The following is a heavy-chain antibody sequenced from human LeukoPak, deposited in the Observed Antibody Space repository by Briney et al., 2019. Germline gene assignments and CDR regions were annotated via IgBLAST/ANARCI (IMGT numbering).Heavy chain of an antibody. Sequence: PSETLSHTCTVSGGSISSYYWSWIRQPAGKGLEWIGRIYTSGSTNYNPSLKSRVTISVDKSKNQFSLKLSSVTAADTAVYYCARDYGSGTLGYWGQGTLVTVSS. V-gene: IGHV4-4*07. J-gene: IGHJ4*02. CDR3: ARDYGSGTLGY. CDR1: GGSISSYY. CDR2: IYTSGST. D-gene: IGHD3-10*01.